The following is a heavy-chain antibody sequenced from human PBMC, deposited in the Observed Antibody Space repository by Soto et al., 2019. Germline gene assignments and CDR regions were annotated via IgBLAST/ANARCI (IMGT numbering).Heavy chain of an antibody. CDR3: ARDGARNHHRLGYSGYDFSSFDY. J-gene: IGHJ4*02. Sequence: GASVKVSCKASGYTFTSYGVSWVRQAPGQGLEWMGWISAYNGNTNYAQKLQGRVTMTTDTSTSTAYMELRSLRSDDTAVYYCARDGARNHHRLGYSGYDFSSFDYWGQGTLVTVSS. V-gene: IGHV1-18*01. CDR1: GYTFTSYG. CDR2: ISAYNGNT. D-gene: IGHD5-12*01.